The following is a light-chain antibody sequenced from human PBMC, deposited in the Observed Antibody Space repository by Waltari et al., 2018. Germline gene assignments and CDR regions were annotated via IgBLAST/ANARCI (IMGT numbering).Light chain of an antibody. CDR1: ALTRQY. J-gene: IGLJ3*02. Sequence: SSELTQPPSVSVTPGQTAKITCYGDALTRQYVYWYQQKPGQAPVLLIYKDSERPSGIPERFSGSSSGTIVTLTISGVQAEDEADYYCQSADTSDTWLFGGGTKLTVL. CDR3: QSADTSDTWL. CDR2: KDS. V-gene: IGLV3-25*02.